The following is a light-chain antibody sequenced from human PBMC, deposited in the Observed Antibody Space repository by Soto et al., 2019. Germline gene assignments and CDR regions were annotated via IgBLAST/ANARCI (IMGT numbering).Light chain of an antibody. J-gene: IGKJ3*01. CDR3: QQYNNWPPLT. CDR1: QSVSSN. V-gene: IGKV3-15*01. Sequence: EIVMTQSPATLSVSPGERATLSCRASQSVSSNLAWYQQKPGQAPRLLIYGASTRATGIPARFSGSGSGTGFTLTISSLQSEDFAVFYCQQYNNWPPLTFGPRTKVDIK. CDR2: GAS.